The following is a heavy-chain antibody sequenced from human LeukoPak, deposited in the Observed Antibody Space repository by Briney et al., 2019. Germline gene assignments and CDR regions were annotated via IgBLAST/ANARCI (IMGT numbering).Heavy chain of an antibody. J-gene: IGHJ5*02. CDR3: ARGWTFDP. V-gene: IGHV4-34*01. D-gene: IGHD3/OR15-3a*01. Sequence: SETLSLTCAVYGGSFSGYYWSWIRQPPGKGLEWIGEINHSGSTNYNPSLKSRVTISVDTSKNQFSLKLSSVTAADTAVYYCARGWTFDPWGQGTLVTVSS. CDR1: GGSFSGYY. CDR2: INHSGST.